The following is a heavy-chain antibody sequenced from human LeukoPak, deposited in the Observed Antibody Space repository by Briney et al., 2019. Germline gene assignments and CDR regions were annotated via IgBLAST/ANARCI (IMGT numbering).Heavy chain of an antibody. CDR1: GFTFSTYW. D-gene: IGHD1-26*01. CDR3: AREGGSPAYYFDY. Sequence: GGSLRLSCAASGFTFSTYWMSWVRQAPGKGLEWVSSISSSSSYIYYADSVKGRFTISRDNAKNSLYLQMNSLRAEDTAVYYCAREGGSPAYYFDYXXXGTXVXVSS. V-gene: IGHV3-21*01. CDR2: ISSSSSYI. J-gene: IGHJ4*02.